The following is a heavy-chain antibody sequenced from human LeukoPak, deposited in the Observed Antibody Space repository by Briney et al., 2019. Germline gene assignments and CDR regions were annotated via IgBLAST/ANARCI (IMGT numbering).Heavy chain of an antibody. CDR1: GGSISSGGYS. Sequence: SETLSLTCAVSGGSISSGGYSWSWLRQPPGKGLEWIGYIYHSGSTYYNPSLKSRVTISVDRSKNQFSLKLSSVTAADTAVYYCARGSGWYEGGYYFDYWGQGTLVTVSS. CDR2: IYHSGST. J-gene: IGHJ4*02. D-gene: IGHD6-19*01. V-gene: IGHV4-30-2*01. CDR3: ARGSGWYEGGYYFDY.